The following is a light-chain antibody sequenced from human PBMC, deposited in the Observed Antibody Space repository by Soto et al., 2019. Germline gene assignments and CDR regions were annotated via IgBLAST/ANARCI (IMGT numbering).Light chain of an antibody. Sequence: QSVLTQPPSASGTPGQTVAISCSGSSANIGRNTVSWYQHLPGTTPKLLVFSYNQRPSGVPDRFSGSKSGSSASLAISGLRSEDEADYYCATWDDSLSGWVLGGGTKLTVL. CDR2: SYN. CDR1: SANIGRNT. CDR3: ATWDDSLSGWV. J-gene: IGLJ3*02. V-gene: IGLV1-44*01.